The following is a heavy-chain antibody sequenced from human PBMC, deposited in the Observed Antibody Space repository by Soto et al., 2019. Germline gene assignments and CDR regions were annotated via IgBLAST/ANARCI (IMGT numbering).Heavy chain of an antibody. V-gene: IGHV1-69*13. J-gene: IGHJ4*02. CDR2: IIPIFGTA. D-gene: IGHD5-18*01. Sequence: SVKVSCKASGGTFSSYAISWVRQAPGQGLEWMGGIIPIFGTANYAQKFQGRVTITADESTSTAYMELRSLRSDDTAVYYCARDGGYSYGFFYWGQGTPVTVSS. CDR1: GGTFSSYA. CDR3: ARDGGYSYGFFY.